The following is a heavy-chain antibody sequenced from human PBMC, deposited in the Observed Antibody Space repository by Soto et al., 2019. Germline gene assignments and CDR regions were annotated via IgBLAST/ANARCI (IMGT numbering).Heavy chain of an antibody. CDR2: ISGGST. CDR1: GFTFSSYE. Sequence: GGSLRLSCAASGFTFSSYEMNWVRQAPGKGLEWVSYISGGSTYYADSVKGRFTISRDNSKNTLYLQMNSLRAEDTAEYYCAKSLGARPEAFGIWGQGTMVTFSS. V-gene: IGHV3-23*01. J-gene: IGHJ3*02. CDR3: AKSLGARPEAFGI. D-gene: IGHD6-6*01.